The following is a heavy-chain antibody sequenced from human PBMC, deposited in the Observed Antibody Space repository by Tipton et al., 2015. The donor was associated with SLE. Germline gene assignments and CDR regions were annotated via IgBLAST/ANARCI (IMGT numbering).Heavy chain of an antibody. D-gene: IGHD3-10*01. CDR2: IKQDGSEK. CDR1: GYSFTSYW. CDR3: ARDTPVPGY. Sequence: QLVQSGAEVKKPGESLKISCKGSGYSFTSYWIGWVRQMPGKGLEWVANIKQDGSEKYYVDSVKGRFTISRDNAKNSLYLQMNSLRAEDTAVYYCARDTPVPGYWGQGTLVTVSS. V-gene: IGHV3-7*01. J-gene: IGHJ4*02.